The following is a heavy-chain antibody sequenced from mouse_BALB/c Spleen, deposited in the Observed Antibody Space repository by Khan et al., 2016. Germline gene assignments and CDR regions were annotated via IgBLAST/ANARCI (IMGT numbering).Heavy chain of an antibody. CDR1: GYTFISFW. CDR2: IYPSDSYT. CDR3: TRADYYGSRYTMDY. D-gene: IGHD1-1*01. J-gene: IGHJ4*01. Sequence: QVQLQQPGAELVRPGASVKLSCKASGYTFISFWMNWVKQRPGQGLEWIGNIYPSDSYTNYNQKFKDKATLTVDTSSSTAYMQLSSPTSEDSAVYYCTRADYYGSRYTMDYWGQGTSVTVSS. V-gene: IGHV1-69*02.